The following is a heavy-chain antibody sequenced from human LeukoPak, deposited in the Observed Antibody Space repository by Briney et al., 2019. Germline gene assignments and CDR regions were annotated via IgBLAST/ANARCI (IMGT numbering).Heavy chain of an antibody. V-gene: IGHV4-4*07. CDR1: GASISTYY. CDR2: MYTSGST. Sequence: PSETLSLTCTVSGASISTYYWSWIRQPAGKGLEWIGRMYTSGSTNYNPSLKSRVTMSVDTSKNQLSLKQSSVTAADTAVYFCARDNGGDYWYSDIWGRGTLVAVSS. J-gene: IGHJ2*01. CDR3: ARDNGGDYWYSDI. D-gene: IGHD2-21*01.